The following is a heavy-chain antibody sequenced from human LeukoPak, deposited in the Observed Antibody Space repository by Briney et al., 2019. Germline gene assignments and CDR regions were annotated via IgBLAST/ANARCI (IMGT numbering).Heavy chain of an antibody. CDR3: ARARGYYDILTGYSPFDY. D-gene: IGHD3-9*01. Sequence: ASVKVSCKASGGTFSSYAISWVRQAPGQGLEWMGRIIPIFGIANYAQKFQGSVTITADKSTSTAYMELRSLRSDDTAVYYCARARGYYDILTGYSPFDYWGQGTLVTVSS. CDR2: IIPIFGIA. CDR1: GGTFSSYA. V-gene: IGHV1-69*04. J-gene: IGHJ4*02.